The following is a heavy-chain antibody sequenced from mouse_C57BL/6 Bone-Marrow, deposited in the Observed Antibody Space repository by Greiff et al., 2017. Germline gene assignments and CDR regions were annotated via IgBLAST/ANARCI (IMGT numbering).Heavy chain of an antibody. CDR2: IHPSDSDT. Sequence: QAQLQQPGAELVKPGASVKVSCKASGYTFTSYWMHWVKQRPGQGLEWIGRIHPSDSDTNYNQKFKGKATLTVDKSSSTAYMQLSSLTSEDSAVYYCAIKGNWGLYYGYDPYYFDYWGQGTTLTVSS. CDR1: GYTFTSYW. V-gene: IGHV1-74*01. D-gene: IGHD2-2*01. CDR3: AIKGNWGLYYGYDPYYFDY. J-gene: IGHJ2*01.